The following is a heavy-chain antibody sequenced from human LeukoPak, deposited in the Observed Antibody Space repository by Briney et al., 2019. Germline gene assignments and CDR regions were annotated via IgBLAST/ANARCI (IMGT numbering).Heavy chain of an antibody. CDR1: GFTFSTYA. D-gene: IGHD1-26*01. Sequence: GGSLRLSCSASGFTFSTYAMSWVRQAPGKGLEWVSTISGSGGVTYYPDSVRGRFTISRDNSKNTLHLQMDHLRAEDTAIYYCSKWPEGATPKFHYWGQGTLVTVSS. J-gene: IGHJ4*02. V-gene: IGHV3-23*01. CDR3: SKWPEGATPKFHY. CDR2: ISGSGGVT.